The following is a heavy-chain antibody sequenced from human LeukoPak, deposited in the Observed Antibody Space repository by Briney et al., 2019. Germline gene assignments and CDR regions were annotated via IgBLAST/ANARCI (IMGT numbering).Heavy chain of an antibody. CDR2: ISSSGSTI. Sequence: GGSLRLSCAASGFTFSDYYMSWIRQAPGKGLEWVSYISSSGSTIYYADSVKGRFTISRDNAKNSLYLQMNSLRAEDTAVYYCARDSEAYCGGDCYSGYWGQGTLVTVSS. CDR3: ARDSEAYCGGDCYSGY. CDR1: GFTFSDYY. V-gene: IGHV3-11*01. J-gene: IGHJ4*02. D-gene: IGHD2-21*02.